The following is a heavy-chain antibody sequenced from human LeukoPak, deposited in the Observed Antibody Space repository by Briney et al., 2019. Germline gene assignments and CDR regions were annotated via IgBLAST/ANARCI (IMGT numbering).Heavy chain of an antibody. CDR1: GFTFSSYW. D-gene: IGHD3-22*01. J-gene: IGHJ4*02. CDR3: ARVGYDSSGYDY. CDR2: INSDGSST. Sequence: PGGSLRLSCAASGFTFSSYWMHWVRQAPGKGLVWVSRINSDGSSTSYADSVKGRFTISRDNAKNTLYLQMNSLRAEDTAVYYCARVGYDSSGYDYWGQGILVTVSS. V-gene: IGHV3-74*01.